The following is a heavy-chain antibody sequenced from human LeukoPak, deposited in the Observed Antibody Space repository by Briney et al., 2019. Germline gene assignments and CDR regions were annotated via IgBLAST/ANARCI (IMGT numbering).Heavy chain of an antibody. J-gene: IGHJ3*02. V-gene: IGHV4-34*01. CDR3: ARDYGDYYRAFDI. Sequence: SETLSLTCAVYGGSFSDYYWSWIRQAPGKGPEWIGEINHSGSTNYNPSLKSRVTLSVDTSKNQFSLKLSSVTAADTAVYYCARDYGDYYRAFDIWGQGTMVTVSS. D-gene: IGHD4-17*01. CDR2: INHSGST. CDR1: GGSFSDYY.